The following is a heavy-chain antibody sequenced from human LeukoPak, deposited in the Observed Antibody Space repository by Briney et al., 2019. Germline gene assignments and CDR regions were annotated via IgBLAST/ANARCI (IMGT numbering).Heavy chain of an antibody. D-gene: IGHD1-26*01. V-gene: IGHV1-46*01. J-gene: IGHJ6*02. CDR2: LNPSGGSS. Sequence: ASVKVSCKASGYTVTGYYMHWVRQAPGQGLEWMGILNPSGGSSSYAQKFQGRATLTRATSTSTVYMELSSLRSEDTAVYFCARDGGSFSYNMDVWGQGTTVTVSS. CDR3: ARDGGSFSYNMDV. CDR1: GYTVTGYY.